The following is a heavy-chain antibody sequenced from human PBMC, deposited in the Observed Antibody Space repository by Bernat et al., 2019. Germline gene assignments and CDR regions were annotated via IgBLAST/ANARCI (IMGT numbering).Heavy chain of an antibody. CDR3: ASTGYSSGWYPFVY. CDR1: GFTFSSSW. D-gene: IGHD6-13*01. CDR2: IKQDGSEK. V-gene: IGHV3-7*03. J-gene: IGHJ4*02. Sequence: EVQLVESGGGLVQPGESLRLSCAASGFTFSSSWMNWVRQAPGKGLEWVANIKQDGSEKSYVDSVKGRLTIARDNAKNSLYLQMNSLRAEETAVYYCASTGYSSGWYPFVYWGQGTLVTVSS.